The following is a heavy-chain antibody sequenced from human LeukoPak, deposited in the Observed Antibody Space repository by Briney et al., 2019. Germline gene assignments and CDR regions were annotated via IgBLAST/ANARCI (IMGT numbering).Heavy chain of an antibody. CDR2: IYYSGST. V-gene: IGHV4-39*07. J-gene: IGHJ4*02. D-gene: IGHD6-13*01. CDR1: GGSMSSSSYY. CDR3: AREQQLVAPSSYYFDY. Sequence: SETLSLTCTVSGGSMSSSSYYWGWIRQPPRKGLEWIGSIYYSGSTYYNPSLKGRVTISVDTSKNQFSLKLSSVTAADTAVYYCAREQQLVAPSSYYFDYWGQGTLVTVSS.